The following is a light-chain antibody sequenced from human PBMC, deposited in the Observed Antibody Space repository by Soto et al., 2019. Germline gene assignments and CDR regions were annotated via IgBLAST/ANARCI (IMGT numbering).Light chain of an antibody. J-gene: IGKJ5*01. CDR3: QQRSSAIT. CDR1: QSVRSDY. V-gene: IGKV3D-20*02. CDR2: DAS. Sequence: DIVLTQSPGTLSLSPGERATLSCRASQSVRSDYLAWFQQRPGQAPRLLIYDASNRATGIPARFSGRGSGTDFTLTISSLEPEDFAVYYCQQRSSAITFGQGTRLE.